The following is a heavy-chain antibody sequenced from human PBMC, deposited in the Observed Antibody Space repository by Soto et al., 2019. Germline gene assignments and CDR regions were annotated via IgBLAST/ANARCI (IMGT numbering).Heavy chain of an antibody. D-gene: IGHD2-8*01. Sequence: PGGSLRLSCAASGFTFSSYGMHWVRQAPGKGLEWVAVIWYDGSNKYYADSVKGRFTISRDNSKNTLYLQMNSLRAEDTAVYYCARDQWYCTNGVCPDDAFDVWGQGTMVTVSS. CDR3: ARDQWYCTNGVCPDDAFDV. CDR1: GFTFSSYG. V-gene: IGHV3-33*01. J-gene: IGHJ3*01. CDR2: IWYDGSNK.